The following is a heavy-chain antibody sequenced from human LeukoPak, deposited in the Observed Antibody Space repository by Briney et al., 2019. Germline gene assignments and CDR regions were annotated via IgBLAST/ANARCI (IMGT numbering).Heavy chain of an antibody. Sequence: TPSETLSLTCTVSGGSISSSSYYWGWLRQPPGKGLEWIGSIYYSGSIYYNPSLKSRVTISVDTSKNQFSLKLSSVTAADTAMYYCARQIYSSQPFDCWGQGTLVTVSS. CDR2: IYYSGSI. D-gene: IGHD6-13*01. CDR3: ARQIYSSQPFDC. CDR1: GGSISSSSYY. J-gene: IGHJ4*02. V-gene: IGHV4-39*07.